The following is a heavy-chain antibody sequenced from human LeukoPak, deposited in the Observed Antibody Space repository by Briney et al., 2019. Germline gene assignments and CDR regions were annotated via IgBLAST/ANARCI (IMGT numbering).Heavy chain of an antibody. D-gene: IGHD6-19*01. CDR1: GYTFTGYY. V-gene: IGHV1-46*01. CDR3: ATGRRLALDY. Sequence: ASVKVSCKASGYTFTGYYMYWVRQAPGQGLECMGIINPSDGSTSYAQKFQGRVTMTRDTSTNTVYMELSSLRSEDTAVYYCATGRRLALDYWGQGTLVTVSS. CDR2: INPSDGST. J-gene: IGHJ4*02.